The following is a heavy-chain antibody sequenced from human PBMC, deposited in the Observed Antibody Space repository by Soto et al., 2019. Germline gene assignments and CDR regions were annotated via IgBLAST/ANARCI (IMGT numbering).Heavy chain of an antibody. CDR1: GFTSSSYW. CDR3: ARPPYCSGGSCFFDY. CDR2: IKQDGSEK. D-gene: IGHD2-15*01. V-gene: IGHV3-7*01. J-gene: IGHJ4*02. Sequence: GGSLRLSCAASGFTSSSYWMSWVRQAPGKGLEWVANIKQDGSEKYYVDSVKGRFTISRDNAKNSLYLQMNSLRAEDTAVYYCARPPYCSGGSCFFDYWGQGTLVTVSP.